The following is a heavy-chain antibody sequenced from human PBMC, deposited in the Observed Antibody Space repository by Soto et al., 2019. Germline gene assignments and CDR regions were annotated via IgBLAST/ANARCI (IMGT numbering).Heavy chain of an antibody. D-gene: IGHD3-10*01. CDR2: IFHSGAT. J-gene: IGHJ4*02. CDR1: GGSINLTNW. CDR3: ARRRDRFGELFDI. V-gene: IGHV4-4*02. Sequence: QVQLQESGPGQVEPSGTLSLSCAVSGGSINLTNWWSWVRQTPVKGLEWIGEIFHSGATNYNPSLKSRVTISLDRSQNQFSLNLKSLTAADTAVYYCARRRDRFGELFDIWGQGILVTVSS.